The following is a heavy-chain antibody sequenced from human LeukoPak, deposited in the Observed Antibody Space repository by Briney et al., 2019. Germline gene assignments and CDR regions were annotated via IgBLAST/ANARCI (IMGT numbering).Heavy chain of an antibody. Sequence: GGSLRLSCAASGFTFSSYEMNWVRQAPGKGLEWVSYISTSGDTIYYGDSVKGRFTISRDNAKNLLYLQMNSLRAEDTAVYYCARPPALNYWGPGTLVSVSS. CDR1: GFTFSSYE. CDR2: ISTSGDTI. V-gene: IGHV3-48*03. CDR3: ARPPALNY. J-gene: IGHJ4*02. D-gene: IGHD3-9*01.